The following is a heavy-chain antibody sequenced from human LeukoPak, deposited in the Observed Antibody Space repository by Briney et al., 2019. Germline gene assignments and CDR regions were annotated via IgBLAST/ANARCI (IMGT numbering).Heavy chain of an antibody. CDR3: ARDARHCSSTSCYNWYYYYYYMDV. CDR2: ISSNGGST. CDR1: GFTFSSYA. Sequence: GGSLRLSCAASGFTFSSYAMHWVRQAPGKGLEYVSAISSNGGSTYYANSVKGRFTISRDSSKNTLYLQMGSLRAEDMAVYYCARDARHCSSTSCYNWYYYYYYMDVWGKGTTVTVSS. J-gene: IGHJ6*03. V-gene: IGHV3-64*01. D-gene: IGHD2-2*02.